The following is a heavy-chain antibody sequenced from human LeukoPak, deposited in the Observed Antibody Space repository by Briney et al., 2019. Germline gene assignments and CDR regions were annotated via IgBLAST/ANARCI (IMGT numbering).Heavy chain of an antibody. CDR1: GFTFSSYG. CDR2: IWYDGSSK. Sequence: GRSLRLSCAASGFTFSSYGMQWVRQAPGKGLEWVAVIWYDGSSKYYTDSVKGRFTISRDNSKDTLYLQMNSLRADDTGIYYCVRDKGSSWGEKYYFDYWGQGTLVTVSS. J-gene: IGHJ4*02. V-gene: IGHV3-33*01. D-gene: IGHD6-13*01. CDR3: VRDKGSSWGEKYYFDY.